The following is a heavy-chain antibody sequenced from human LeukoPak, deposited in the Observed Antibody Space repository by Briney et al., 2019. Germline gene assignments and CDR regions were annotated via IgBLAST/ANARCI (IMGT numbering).Heavy chain of an antibody. CDR1: GVAFKTYG. Sequence: ASVKVSCKARGVAFKTYGLSWVRQAPGQGLEWIGKVIPIFGPANYAQKFRGKLTITTDESTSTAYVEVSSLRSEDTAVYYCASSRVRGVSFYFDSWGQGTLVTVSS. J-gene: IGHJ4*02. D-gene: IGHD3-10*01. CDR3: ASSRVRGVSFYFDS. V-gene: IGHV1-69*05. CDR2: VIPIFGPA.